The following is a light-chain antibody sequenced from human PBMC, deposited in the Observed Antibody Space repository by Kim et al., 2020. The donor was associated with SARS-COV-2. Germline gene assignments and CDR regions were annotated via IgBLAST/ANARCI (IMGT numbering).Light chain of an antibody. J-gene: IGLJ1*01. CDR1: SSNIGAGYD. V-gene: IGLV1-40*01. CDR3: QSYDSSLSGYV. Sequence: GVTISRTGSSSNIGAGYDVHWYQQLPGTAPKLLIYGNSNRPSGAPDRFSGSESGTSASLAITGLQAEDEADYYCQSYDSSLSGYVFGTGTKVTVL. CDR2: GNS.